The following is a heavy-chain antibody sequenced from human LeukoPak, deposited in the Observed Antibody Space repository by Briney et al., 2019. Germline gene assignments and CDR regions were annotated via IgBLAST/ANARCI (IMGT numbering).Heavy chain of an antibody. CDR2: IKQDGSEK. CDR3: AKEGYCSSTSCYVFQRSWNWFDP. CDR1: GFTFSSYW. D-gene: IGHD2-2*01. J-gene: IGHJ5*02. V-gene: IGHV3-7*01. Sequence: GGSLRLSCAASGFTFSSYWMSWVRQAPGKGLEWVANIKQDGSEKYYVDSVKGRFTISRDNSKNTLYLQMNSLRAEDTAVYYCAKEGYCSSTSCYVFQRSWNWFDPWGQGTLVTVSS.